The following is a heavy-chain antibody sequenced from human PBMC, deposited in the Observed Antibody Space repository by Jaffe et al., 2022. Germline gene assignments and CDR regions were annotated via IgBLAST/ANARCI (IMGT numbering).Heavy chain of an antibody. D-gene: IGHD6-6*01. J-gene: IGHJ6*03. CDR1: GGSISNYY. V-gene: IGHV4-59*01. Sequence: QVQLQESGPGLVKPSETLSLTCTVSGGSISNYYWSWIRQPPGKGLEWIGYIYYNGITHYNRSLKSQITISVDTSKNQFSLKLNSVTAADTAVYYCARDHSVSASSGRWDHYYMDVWGKGTTVTVSS. CDR3: ARDHSVSASSGRWDHYYMDV. CDR2: IYYNGIT.